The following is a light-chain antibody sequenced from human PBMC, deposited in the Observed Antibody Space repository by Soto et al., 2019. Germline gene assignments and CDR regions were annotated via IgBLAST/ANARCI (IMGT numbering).Light chain of an antibody. CDR2: EGS. V-gene: IGLV2-23*01. CDR1: SSDVGSYNL. CDR3: CSYAGSSPV. Sequence: QSALTQPASVSGSPGQSITISCTGTSSDVGSYNLVSWYQQHPGKAPKLMIYEGSKGPSGVSNRFSGSKSGNTASLTISGLQAEDEADYYCCSYAGSSPVFGGGTKLTVL. J-gene: IGLJ2*01.